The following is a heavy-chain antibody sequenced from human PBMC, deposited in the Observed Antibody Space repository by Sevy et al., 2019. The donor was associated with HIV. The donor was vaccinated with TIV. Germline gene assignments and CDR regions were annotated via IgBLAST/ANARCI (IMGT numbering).Heavy chain of an antibody. J-gene: IGHJ4*02. CDR2: VKSNADGGTT. V-gene: IGHV3-15*01. CDR3: TTGRYRSSMYFEH. Sequence: RGYLRLSCAASGFTSSNAWMTWVRQAPGKGLEWVGRVKSNADGGTTDYGAPVKGRFTISGDDSKNTVYLQMNSLKSEDTGVYYCTTGRYRSSMYFEHWGQGTLVSVSS. CDR1: GFTSSNAW. D-gene: IGHD6-6*01.